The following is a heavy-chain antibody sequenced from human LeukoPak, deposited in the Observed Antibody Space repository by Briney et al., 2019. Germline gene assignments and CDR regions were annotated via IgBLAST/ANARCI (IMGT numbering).Heavy chain of an antibody. D-gene: IGHD5-12*01. V-gene: IGHV1-69*13. Sequence: SVKVSCKASGGTFSSYAISWVRRAPGQGLEWMGGIIPIFGTANYAQKFQGRVTITADESTSTAYMELSSLRSEDTAVYYCASFSGYDFGFDPWGQGTLVTVSS. J-gene: IGHJ5*02. CDR2: IIPIFGTA. CDR3: ASFSGYDFGFDP. CDR1: GGTFSSYA.